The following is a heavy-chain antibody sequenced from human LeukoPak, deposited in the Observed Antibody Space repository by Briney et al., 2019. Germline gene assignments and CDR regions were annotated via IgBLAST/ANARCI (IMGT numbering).Heavy chain of an antibody. V-gene: IGHV3-30*04. CDR2: ISYDGSNK. CDR1: GFTFSSYA. J-gene: IGHJ3*02. Sequence: GGSLRLSCAASGFTFSSYAMHWVRQAPGKGLEWVAVISYDGSNKYYADSVKGRFTISRDNAKNSLYLQMNSLRAEDTALYYCARWIYGGYTEHGAFDIWGQGTMVTVSS. CDR3: ARWIYGGYTEHGAFDI. D-gene: IGHD5-12*01.